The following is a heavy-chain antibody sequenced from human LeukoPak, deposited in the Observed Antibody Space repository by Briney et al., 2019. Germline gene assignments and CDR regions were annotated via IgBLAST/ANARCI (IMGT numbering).Heavy chain of an antibody. D-gene: IGHD2-2*01. V-gene: IGHV4-59*01. CDR3: ARGGVVPAANLDY. J-gene: IGHJ4*02. CDR1: GDSIRSYY. Sequence: PSETLSLTCTVSGDSIRSYYWSWIRQPPGKGLEWIGYIYYTGSTNYNPSLKSRVTISVDTSKNQFSLKLSSVTAADTAVYYCARGGVVPAANLDYWGQGTLVTVSS. CDR2: IYYTGST.